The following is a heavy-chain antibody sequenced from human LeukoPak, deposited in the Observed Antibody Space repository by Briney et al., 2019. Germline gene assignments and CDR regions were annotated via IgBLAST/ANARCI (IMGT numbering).Heavy chain of an antibody. D-gene: IGHD3-10*01. CDR3: ARDGGPGSDY. CDR2: ISSSSSTI. J-gene: IGHJ4*02. Sequence: PGGSLRLSCAASGFTFSSYWMNWVCQAPGKGLEWVSYISSSSSTIYYADSVKGRFTISRDNAKNSLYLQMNSLRAEDTAVYYCARDGGPGSDYWGQGTLVTVSS. CDR1: GFTFSSYW. V-gene: IGHV3-48*01.